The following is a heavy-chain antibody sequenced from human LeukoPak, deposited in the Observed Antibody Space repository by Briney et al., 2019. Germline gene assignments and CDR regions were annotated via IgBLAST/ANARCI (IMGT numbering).Heavy chain of an antibody. Sequence: ASVKVSCKASGYTFTSYDFNWVRQATGQGPEWMGWMNPNSGNTGYAQKFQGRVTMPRNTSISTAYMELSSLRSDATAIYYCAIGGIGRGYCSGGSCYDNSFGNWGQGTLVTVSS. D-gene: IGHD2-15*01. CDR2: MNPNSGNT. J-gene: IGHJ4*02. CDR1: GYTFTSYD. V-gene: IGHV1-8*01. CDR3: AIGGIGRGYCSGGSCYDNSFGN.